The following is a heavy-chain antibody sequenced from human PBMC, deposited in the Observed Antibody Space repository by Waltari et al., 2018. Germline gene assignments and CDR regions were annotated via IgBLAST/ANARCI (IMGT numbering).Heavy chain of an antibody. CDR3: ARDRIAVAGTWEGSFHYYGMDV. V-gene: IGHV4-39*02. CDR1: GGSISSSSYY. J-gene: IGHJ6*02. Sequence: QMQLQESGPGLVKPSETLSLTCTVSGGSISSSSYYWGWIRPPPGKGLEGIGSIYYSGSTYYNPSLKSRVTISVDTSKNQFSLKLSSVTAADTAVYYCARDRIAVAGTWEGSFHYYGMDVWGQGTTVTVSS. D-gene: IGHD6-19*01. CDR2: IYYSGST.